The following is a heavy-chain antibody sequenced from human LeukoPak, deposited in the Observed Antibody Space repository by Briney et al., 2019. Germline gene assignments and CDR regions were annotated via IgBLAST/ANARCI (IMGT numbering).Heavy chain of an antibody. CDR1: GFTFSSYW. J-gene: IGHJ4*02. CDR2: INSDGSST. Sequence: GGSLRLSCAASGFTFSSYWMHWVRQAPGKGLVWVSRINSDGSSTSYADSVKGRFTISRDSAKNTLYLQMNNLRVEDTAVYYCARDGGYSAFDYWGQGALVTVSS. D-gene: IGHD1-26*01. V-gene: IGHV3-74*01. CDR3: ARDGGYSAFDY.